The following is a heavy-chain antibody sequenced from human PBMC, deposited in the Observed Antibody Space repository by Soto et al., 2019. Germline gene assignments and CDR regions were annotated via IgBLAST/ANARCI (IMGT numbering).Heavy chain of an antibody. V-gene: IGHV3-30*18. CDR3: AKVGRGIAVYYFDY. J-gene: IGHJ4*02. CDR2: ISYDGSNK. D-gene: IGHD6-19*01. CDR1: GFTFSSYG. Sequence: LRLSCAASGFTFSSYGMHWVRQAPGKGLEWVAVISYDGSNKYYADSVKGRFTISRDNSKNTLYLQMNSLRAEDTAVYYCAKVGRGIAVYYFDYWGQGTLVTVSS.